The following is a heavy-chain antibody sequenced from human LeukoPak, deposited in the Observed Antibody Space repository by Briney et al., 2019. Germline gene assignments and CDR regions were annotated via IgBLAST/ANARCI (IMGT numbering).Heavy chain of an antibody. CDR2: ISGSGGST. J-gene: IGHJ6*02. CDR1: GFTFSSYA. Sequence: PGGSLRLSCAASGFTFSSYAMSWVRQAPGKGLEWVSAISGSGGSTYYADSVKGRFTISRDNSKNTLYLQMNSLRAEDTAVYYCAKDLGDFWSGYYYYYGMDVWGRGTTVTVSS. V-gene: IGHV3-23*01. CDR3: AKDLGDFWSGYYYYYGMDV. D-gene: IGHD3-3*01.